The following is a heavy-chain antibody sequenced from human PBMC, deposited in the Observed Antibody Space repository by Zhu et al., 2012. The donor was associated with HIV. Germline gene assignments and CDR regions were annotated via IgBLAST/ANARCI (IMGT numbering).Heavy chain of an antibody. J-gene: IGHJ4*02. CDR3: ARGYYFDY. CDR2: INHVGNT. V-gene: IGHV4-34*02. Sequence: QVQLKQWGAGLLKPSETLSLTCAVFGGALSGSHWSWIRQSPEKGLEWIGEINHVGNTSYNPSLQSRVTISEDTAKNQFSLKLTSVTAADTAVYYCARGYYFDYWGLGTLVTVSS. CDR1: GGALSGSH.